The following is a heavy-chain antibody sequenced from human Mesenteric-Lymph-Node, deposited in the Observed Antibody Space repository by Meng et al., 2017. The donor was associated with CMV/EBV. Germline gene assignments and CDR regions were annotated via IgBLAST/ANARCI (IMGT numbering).Heavy chain of an antibody. CDR3: ARGGGNSWLRAFFDP. J-gene: IGHJ5*02. V-gene: IGHV4-39*07. D-gene: IGHD6-13*01. Sequence: SETLSLTCTVSGGSISSSSYYWGWIRQPPGKGLEWIGSIYYSGSTYYNPSLKSRVTISVDTSKNQFSLKLNSVTAADTAVYYCARGGGNSWLRAFFDPWGQGTLVTVSS. CDR1: GGSISSSSYY. CDR2: IYYSGST.